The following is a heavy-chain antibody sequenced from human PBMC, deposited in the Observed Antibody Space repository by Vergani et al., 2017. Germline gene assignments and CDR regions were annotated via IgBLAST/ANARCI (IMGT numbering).Heavy chain of an antibody. CDR2: INHSGST. CDR1: GGSFSGYY. D-gene: IGHD6-13*01. J-gene: IGHJ5*02. V-gene: IGHV4-34*01. CDR3: ARVPRIAAAGTVRGSWFDP. Sequence: QVQLQQWGAGLLKPSETLSLTCAVYGGSFSGYYWSWIRQPPGKGLEWIGEINHSGSTNYNPSLKSRVTISVDTSKNQFSLKLSSVTAADTAVYYCARVPRIAAAGTVRGSWFDPWGQGTLVTVSS.